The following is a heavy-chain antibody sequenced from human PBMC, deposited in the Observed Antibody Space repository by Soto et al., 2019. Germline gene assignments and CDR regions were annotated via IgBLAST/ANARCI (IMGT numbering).Heavy chain of an antibody. CDR1: GLTFSSYA. CDR2: ISGSGGST. V-gene: IGHV3-23*01. CDR3: ATPARRYCSSTSCYESYMDV. J-gene: IGHJ6*03. Sequence: GGSLRLSCAASGLTFSSYAMSWVRQAPGKGLEWVSAISGSGGSTYYADSVKGRFTISRDNSKNTLYLQMNSLRAEDTAVYYCATPARRYCSSTSCYESYMDVWGKGTTVTVSS. D-gene: IGHD2-2*01.